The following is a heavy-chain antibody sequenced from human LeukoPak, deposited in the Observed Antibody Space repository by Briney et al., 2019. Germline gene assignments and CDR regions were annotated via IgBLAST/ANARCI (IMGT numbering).Heavy chain of an antibody. CDR3: ARTTEGYCRSASCFGFSYSYYMDV. J-gene: IGHJ6*03. D-gene: IGHD2-2*01. V-gene: IGHV4-61*01. CDR2: IYYSGST. CDR1: GASISSGTYS. Sequence: SETLSLTCGVSGASISSGTYSWSWIRQPPGKGLEWIGYIYYSGSTNYNPSLKSRVTISVDTSKNQFSLKLSSVIAADTAVYYCARTTEGYCRSASCFGFSYSYYMDVWGKGTTVTISS.